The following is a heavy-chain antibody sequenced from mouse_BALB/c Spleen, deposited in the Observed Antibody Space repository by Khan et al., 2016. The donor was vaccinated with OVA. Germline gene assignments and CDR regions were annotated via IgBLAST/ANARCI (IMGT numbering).Heavy chain of an antibody. CDR2: ISYGGST. CDR1: GYSITSDYA. V-gene: IGHV3-2*02. D-gene: IGHD1-1*01. Sequence: EVELVESGPGLVKPSQSLSLTCTVTGYSITSDYAWDWIRQFPGNKLEWMGYISYGGSTSYNPSLKSRISITRDTSKNQSFLQLNSVTTEDTATYYCARKNYYGYAMDYWGQGTSVTVSS. CDR3: ARKNYYGYAMDY. J-gene: IGHJ4*01.